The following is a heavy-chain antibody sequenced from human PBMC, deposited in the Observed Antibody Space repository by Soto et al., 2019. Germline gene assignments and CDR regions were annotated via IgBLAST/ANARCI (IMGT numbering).Heavy chain of an antibody. V-gene: IGHV3-23*01. D-gene: IGHD2-21*01. CDR2: ITGGGST. Sequence: VGSLRLSCVGSGFTFNYAIMWVRQAPGKGQEWVSGITGGGSTEYIASVKGRFTISRDNSKNTVYLQMNSLRAEDTAMYYCAKDAVYNDGLWLVSDWGRGTLVTVS. CDR3: AKDAVYNDGLWLVSD. CDR1: GFTFNYA. J-gene: IGHJ4*02.